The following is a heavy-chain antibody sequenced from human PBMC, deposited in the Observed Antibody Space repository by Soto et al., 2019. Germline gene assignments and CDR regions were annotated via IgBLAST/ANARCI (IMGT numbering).Heavy chain of an antibody. D-gene: IGHD3-10*01. Sequence: SETVSLTCAVYGGSFSGYYWSWIRQPPGKGLEWIGEINHSGSTNYNPSLKSRVTISVDTSKNQFSLKLSSVTAADTAVYYCASRLMVRGVILQDYWGQGTLVTVSS. J-gene: IGHJ4*02. V-gene: IGHV4-34*01. CDR1: GGSFSGYY. CDR2: INHSGST. CDR3: ASRLMVRGVILQDY.